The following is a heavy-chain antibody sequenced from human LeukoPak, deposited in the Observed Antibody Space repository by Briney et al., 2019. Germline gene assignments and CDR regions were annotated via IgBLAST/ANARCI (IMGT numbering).Heavy chain of an antibody. Sequence: GGSLRLSCAASGFTFSSYSMNWVRQAPGKGLEWVSSISSSGSYIYYADSVKGRFTISRDNAKNSLYLQMNSLRAEDTAVYYCARGYYGDPSQIYYFDYWGQGTLVTVSS. CDR1: GFTFSSYS. CDR2: ISSSGSYI. CDR3: ARGYYGDPSQIYYFDY. V-gene: IGHV3-21*01. D-gene: IGHD4-17*01. J-gene: IGHJ4*02.